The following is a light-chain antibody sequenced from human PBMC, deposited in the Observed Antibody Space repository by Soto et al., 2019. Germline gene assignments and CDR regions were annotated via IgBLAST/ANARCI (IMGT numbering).Light chain of an antibody. V-gene: IGLV2-14*01. Sequence: QSALTQPASVSGSPGQSIAISCTGTSSDVGGYNYVSWYQHHPGKAPKLMIYEVTNRPSGVSDRFSGSKSGNTASLTISGLQAEDEGDYYCSSYTSSSTLAFGGGTKLTVL. CDR1: SSDVGGYNY. CDR2: EVT. J-gene: IGLJ3*02. CDR3: SSYTSSSTLA.